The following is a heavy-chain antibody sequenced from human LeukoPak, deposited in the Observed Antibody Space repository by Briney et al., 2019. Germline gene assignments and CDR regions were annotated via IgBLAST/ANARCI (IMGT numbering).Heavy chain of an antibody. CDR1: GYSFTSYW. D-gene: IGHD6-19*01. CDR2: IYPGDSDT. Sequence: GESLKISCKGAGYSFTSYWIGWVRQMPGKGLECMGIIYPGDSDTRYSPSFQGQVTISADKSISTAYLQWSSLKASDTAMYYCARPYSSGRIDAFDIWGQGTMVIVAS. J-gene: IGHJ3*02. CDR3: ARPYSSGRIDAFDI. V-gene: IGHV5-51*01.